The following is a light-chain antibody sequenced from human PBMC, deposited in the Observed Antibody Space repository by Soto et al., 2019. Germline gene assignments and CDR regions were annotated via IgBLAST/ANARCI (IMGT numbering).Light chain of an antibody. V-gene: IGLV2-8*01. CDR2: EVS. J-gene: IGLJ3*02. CDR3: FSFAGTNNWV. Sequence: QSALTQPPSASGSPGQSVTISCTGTSNDFGGFHYVSWNQQHPGRAPKLIIYEVSQRPSGVPDRFSGSKSGNTASLTVSGLQTEDEADYFCFSFAGTNNWVFGGGTKLTVL. CDR1: SNDFGGFHY.